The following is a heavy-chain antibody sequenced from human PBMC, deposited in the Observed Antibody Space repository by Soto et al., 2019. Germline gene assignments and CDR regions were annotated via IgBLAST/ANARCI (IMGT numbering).Heavy chain of an antibody. V-gene: IGHV1-46*01. J-gene: IGHJ4*02. CDR3: ARDFSGPMDY. CDR1: GYSFTNYY. Sequence: GGSVNVSCPASGYSFTNYYMHWVRQAPGQGLEWMGTIYPSGGSTRNAQKFQGRVTMTRDTSTSTVYMELSSLRSEDTAVYYCARDFSGPMDYWGRGTLVTVSS. CDR2: IYPSGGST. D-gene: IGHD3-10*01.